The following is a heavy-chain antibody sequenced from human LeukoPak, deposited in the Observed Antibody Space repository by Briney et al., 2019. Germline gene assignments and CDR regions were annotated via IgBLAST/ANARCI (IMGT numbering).Heavy chain of an antibody. Sequence: SETLSLTCTVSGGSISSYYWSWIRQPAGKGLEWIGRIYSSGSTNYSPSLKSRVTISVDTSKNQSSLKLSSVTAADTAVCYCARGWFDPWGQGTLVTVSS. CDR1: GGSISSYY. CDR2: IYSSGST. V-gene: IGHV4-4*07. CDR3: ARGWFDP. J-gene: IGHJ5*02.